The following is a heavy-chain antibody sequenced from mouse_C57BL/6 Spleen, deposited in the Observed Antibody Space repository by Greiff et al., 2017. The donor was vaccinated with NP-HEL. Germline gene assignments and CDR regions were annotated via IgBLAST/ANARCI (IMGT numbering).Heavy chain of an antibody. Sequence: EVQLLQSGAGLVKPGASVKLSCAASGFTFTGYGMHWVRQGPEKGLEWVADISTGSSTTYYADKLKGRATISGDNASNTVFLQLSSLTSEDTAMYYCARQLGGGDVDYWGQGTTLTVSS. D-gene: IGHD4-1*01. J-gene: IGHJ2*01. CDR1: GFTFTGYG. V-gene: IGHV5-17*01. CDR3: ARQLGGGDVDY. CDR2: ISTGSSTT.